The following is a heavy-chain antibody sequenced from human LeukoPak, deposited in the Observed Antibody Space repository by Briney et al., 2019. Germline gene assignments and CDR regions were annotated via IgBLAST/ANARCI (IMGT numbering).Heavy chain of an antibody. D-gene: IGHD5-24*01. V-gene: IGHV4-34*01. Sequence: SETLSLTCAVYGGPFSDYYRSRIRQPPGKGLEWIGKINHSGSTNYRPSLKSRVTISIDTSKNQFSLKLKSMTAADTAVYYCARGEGARDGYNYEGPFYFDYWGQGTLVTVSS. CDR1: GGPFSDYY. CDR3: ARGEGARDGYNYEGPFYFDY. CDR2: INHSGST. J-gene: IGHJ4*02.